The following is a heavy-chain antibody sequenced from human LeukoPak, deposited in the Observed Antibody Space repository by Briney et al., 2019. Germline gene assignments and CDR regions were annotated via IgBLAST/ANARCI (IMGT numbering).Heavy chain of an antibody. J-gene: IGHJ4*02. CDR3: ARDPPLPPYDSSGYYYDFDY. V-gene: IGHV3-21*01. CDR2: ISSSSSYI. D-gene: IGHD3-22*01. CDR1: GFTFSGYS. Sequence: PGGSLRLSCAASGFTFSGYSMNWVRQAPGKRLEWVSSISSSSSYIYYADSVKGRFTISRDNAKNSLYLQMNSLRAEDTAVYYCARDPPLPPYDSSGYYYDFDYWGQGTLVTVSS.